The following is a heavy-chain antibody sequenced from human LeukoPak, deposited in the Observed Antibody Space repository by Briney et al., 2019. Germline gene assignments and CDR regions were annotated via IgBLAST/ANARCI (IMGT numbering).Heavy chain of an antibody. CDR2: ISSSSSYI. CDR3: AREQHGGAYYYTYYYYYYMDV. CDR1: GFTFSSYS. Sequence: GGSLRLSCAASGFTFSSYSMNWVRQAPGKGLEWVSSISSSSSYIYYADSVKGRFTISRDNAKNSLYLQMNSLRAEDTAVYYCAREQHGGAYYYTYYYYYYMDVWGKGTTVTISS. D-gene: IGHD2-8*02. J-gene: IGHJ6*03. V-gene: IGHV3-21*04.